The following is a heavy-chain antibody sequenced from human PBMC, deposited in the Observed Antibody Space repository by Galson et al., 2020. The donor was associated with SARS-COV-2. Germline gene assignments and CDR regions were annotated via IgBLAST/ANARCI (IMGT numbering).Heavy chain of an antibody. CDR3: ARTRPLYCSGGSCYPIPYSFDY. CDR1: GGTFSSYA. V-gene: IGHV1-69*13. J-gene: IGHJ4*02. D-gene: IGHD2-15*01. CDR2: IIPIFGTA. Sequence: SVKVSCKASGGTFSSYAISWVRQAPGQGLEWMGGIIPIFGTANYAQKFQGRVTITADESTSTAYMELSSLRSEDTAVYYCARTRPLYCSGGSCYPIPYSFDYWGQGTLVTVSS.